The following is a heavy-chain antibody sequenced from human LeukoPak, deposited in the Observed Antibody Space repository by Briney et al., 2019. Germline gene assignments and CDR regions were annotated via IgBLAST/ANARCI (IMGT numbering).Heavy chain of an antibody. V-gene: IGHV3-30*02. CDR1: GFTFSSYG. CDR3: AKDGGARYFDWLSHFDY. Sequence: GGSLRLSCAASGFTFSSYGMHWVRQAPGKGLEWVAFIRYDGSNKYYADSVKGRFTISRDNSKNTLYLQMNSLGAEDTAVYYCAKDGGARYFDWLSHFDYWGQGTLVTVSS. CDR2: IRYDGSNK. J-gene: IGHJ4*02. D-gene: IGHD3-9*01.